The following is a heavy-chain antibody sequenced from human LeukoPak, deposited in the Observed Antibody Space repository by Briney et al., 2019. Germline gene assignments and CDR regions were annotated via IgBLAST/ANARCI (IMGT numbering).Heavy chain of an antibody. CDR3: ARLSSGWLFDY. Sequence: SETLSLTCTVSGGSISSSSYYWGWIRQPPGKGLEWFGSIYYSGSTYYNPSLKRRVTIYVDTSKNQFSLKLSSVTAADTAVYYCARLSSGWLFDYWGQGTLVTVSS. J-gene: IGHJ4*02. V-gene: IGHV4-39*01. CDR2: IYYSGST. D-gene: IGHD6-19*01. CDR1: GGSISSSSYY.